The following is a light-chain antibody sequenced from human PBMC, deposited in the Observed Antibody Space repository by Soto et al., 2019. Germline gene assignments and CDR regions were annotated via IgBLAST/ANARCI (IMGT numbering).Light chain of an antibody. CDR3: QQCSDWTLFT. CDR1: QSVSRY. V-gene: IGKV3-15*01. CDR2: DAS. Sequence: EIVMTQSPATLSVSPGETATLSCRTSQSVSRYLAWYQHRPGQAPRLLIYDASTRATGIPARFSGSGSGTEFTLTISGLQSEDFAVYACQQCSDWTLFTVGQGTRLEIK. J-gene: IGKJ5*01.